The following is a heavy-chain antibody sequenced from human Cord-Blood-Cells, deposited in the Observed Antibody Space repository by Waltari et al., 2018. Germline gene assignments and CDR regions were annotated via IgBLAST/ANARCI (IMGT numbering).Heavy chain of an antibody. Sequence: EVQLVESGGVLVQPGGSLRLSCAASGFTFSSSWMHWARQAPGKGLVLVSRMNRDGSSTSYAGSVKGRFTISRDNAKNTLYLKMNSLRAEDTAVYYCARDYYDSSGYYDYWGQGTLVTVSS. J-gene: IGHJ4*02. V-gene: IGHV3-74*01. CDR3: ARDYYDSSGYYDY. CDR2: MNRDGSST. CDR1: GFTFSSSW. D-gene: IGHD3-22*01.